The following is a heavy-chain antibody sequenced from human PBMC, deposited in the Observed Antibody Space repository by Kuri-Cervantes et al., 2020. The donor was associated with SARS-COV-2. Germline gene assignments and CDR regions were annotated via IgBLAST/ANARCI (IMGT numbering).Heavy chain of an antibody. CDR1: GGSFSGYY. Sequence: GSLRLSCAVYGGSFSGYYWSWIRQPPGKGLEWIGEINHSGSTNYNPSLKSRVTISVDTSKNQFSLKLSSVTAADTAVYYCARHRVSYDFWSGSQFDPWGQGTLVTVS. V-gene: IGHV4-34*01. CDR2: INHSGST. CDR3: ARHRVSYDFWSGSQFDP. J-gene: IGHJ5*02. D-gene: IGHD3-3*01.